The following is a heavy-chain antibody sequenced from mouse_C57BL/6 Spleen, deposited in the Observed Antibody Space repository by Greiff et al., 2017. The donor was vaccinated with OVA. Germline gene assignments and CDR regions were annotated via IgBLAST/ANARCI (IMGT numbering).Heavy chain of an antibody. CDR1: GYTFTSYW. Sequence: VQLQQPGAELVKPGASVKMSCKASGYTFTSYWITWVKQRPGQGLEWIGDIYPGSGSTNYNEKFKSKATLTVDTSSSTAYMQLSSLTSEDTAVYYCARQMTTVVANFDYWGQGTTLTVSS. CDR3: ARQMTTVVANFDY. D-gene: IGHD1-1*01. V-gene: IGHV1-55*01. J-gene: IGHJ2*01. CDR2: IYPGSGST.